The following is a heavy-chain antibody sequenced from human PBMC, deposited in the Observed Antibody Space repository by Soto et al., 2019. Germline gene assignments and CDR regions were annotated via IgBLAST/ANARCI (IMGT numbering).Heavy chain of an antibody. J-gene: IGHJ4*02. CDR1: GFTFSSYA. CDR2: ISGSDDST. D-gene: IGHD6-6*01. V-gene: IGHV3-23*01. Sequence: EAQLLESGGGLVQPGESLRLSCAASGFTFSSYAMSWVRQAPGKGQEWVSVISGSDDSTYYADSVKGRFTISRDNSKNTLYLQMNSLRAEDTAVYYCAKRSSSSTFDYWGQGTLVTVSS. CDR3: AKRSSSSTFDY.